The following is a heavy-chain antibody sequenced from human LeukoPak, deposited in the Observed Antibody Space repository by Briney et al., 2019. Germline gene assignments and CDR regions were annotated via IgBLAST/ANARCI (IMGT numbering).Heavy chain of an antibody. CDR3: ARDRVGVPAFNFQH. J-gene: IGHJ1*01. CDR2: INPNSGGT. D-gene: IGHD2-2*01. V-gene: IGHV1-2*02. CDR1: GYTFTSYA. Sequence: ASVKVSCKASGYTFTSYAMHWVRQAPGQGLEWMGWINPNSGGTNYAQKFQSRVTMTRDTSISTAYMELSRLRSDDTAVYYCARDRVGVPAFNFQHWGQGTLVTVSS.